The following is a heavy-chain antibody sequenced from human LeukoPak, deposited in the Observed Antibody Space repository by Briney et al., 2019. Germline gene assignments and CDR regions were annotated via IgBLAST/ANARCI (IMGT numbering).Heavy chain of an antibody. CDR3: AREYSSFEY. V-gene: IGHV4-59*01. CDR1: GGSISTYY. Sequence: SETLSLTCNVSGGSISTYYWSWIRQPPEKGLEWIGNIHYSGTTTYNPSLRSRVTISIDTSKNQLSLRLSSVTTADTAVYYCAREYSSFEYWGPGALVTVSS. J-gene: IGHJ4*02. CDR2: IHYSGTT. D-gene: IGHD5-12*01.